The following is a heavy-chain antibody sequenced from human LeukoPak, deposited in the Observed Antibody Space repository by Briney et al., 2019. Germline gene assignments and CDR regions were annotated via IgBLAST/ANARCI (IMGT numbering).Heavy chain of an antibody. V-gene: IGHV1-8*01. J-gene: IGHJ6*02. Sequence: GASVKVSCKASGYTFTSYDINWVRQATGQGLEWMGWMNPNSGNTGYAQKFQGRVTMTRNTSISTAYMELSSLRSEDTAVYYCARDYSSSWFLYGMDVWGQGTTVTVSS. CDR3: ARDYSSSWFLYGMDV. D-gene: IGHD6-13*01. CDR2: MNPNSGNT. CDR1: GYTFTSYD.